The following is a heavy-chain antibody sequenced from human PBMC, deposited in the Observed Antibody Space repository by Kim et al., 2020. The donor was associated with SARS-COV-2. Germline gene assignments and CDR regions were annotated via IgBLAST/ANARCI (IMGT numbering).Heavy chain of an antibody. J-gene: IGHJ4*02. V-gene: IGHV3-33*06. Sequence: GGSLRLSCAASGFTFSSYGMHWVRQAPGKGLEWVAVIWYDGSNKYYADSVKGRFTISRDNSKNTLYLQMNSLRAEDTAVYYCAKDRGKLVVVAATLDYWGQGTLVTVSS. CDR2: IWYDGSNK. D-gene: IGHD2-15*01. CDR1: GFTFSSYG. CDR3: AKDRGKLVVVAATLDY.